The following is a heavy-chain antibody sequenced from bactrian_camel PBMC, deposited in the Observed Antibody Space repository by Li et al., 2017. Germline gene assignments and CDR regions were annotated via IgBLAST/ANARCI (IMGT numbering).Heavy chain of an antibody. V-gene: IGHV3S53*01. CDR2: IRSDGGT. D-gene: IGHD5*01. J-gene: IGHJ4*01. CDR3: AADHCFPGVELEYGDTWRF. CDR1: GDTFSTYS. Sequence: VQLVESGGGSVQPGGSLRLSCVGSGDTFSTYSMGRFRQAPGKAREGVAAIRSDGGTSYADSVKGRFTIFKDNAKNTLYLQMHSLKPEDTAMYYCAADHCFPGVELEYGDTWRFWGQGTQVTVSS.